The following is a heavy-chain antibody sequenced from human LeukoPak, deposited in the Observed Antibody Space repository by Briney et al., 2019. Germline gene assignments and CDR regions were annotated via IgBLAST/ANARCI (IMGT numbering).Heavy chain of an antibody. V-gene: IGHV3-74*01. Sequence: GSLRLSSAPSGFTFSRYWMHWVRAAPGKGLVWVSRIESDGSSTSYADSVRGRFTLSRDNAPNTPCMQIKSLRAEETAVYYFARGSWSAAGTGIDYWGQGTLVTVSS. CDR3: ARGSWSAAGTGIDY. D-gene: IGHD6-13*01. J-gene: IGHJ4*02. CDR2: IESDGSST. CDR1: GFTFSRYW.